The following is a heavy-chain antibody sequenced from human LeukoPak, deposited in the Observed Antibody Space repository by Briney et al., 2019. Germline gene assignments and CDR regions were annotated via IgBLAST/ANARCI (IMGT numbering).Heavy chain of an antibody. V-gene: IGHV3-53*01. CDR1: AFTVSSNY. CDR3: AKSGSSGYYPLYYFDY. J-gene: IGHJ4*02. Sequence: GGSLRLCCAASAFTVSSNYMSWVRQAPGKGLEWVSVIYSDGNTYYADSVKGRFTISRDNAKNSLNLQMNSLRAEDTAVYYCAKSGSSGYYPLYYFDYWGQGTLVTVSS. CDR2: IYSDGNT. D-gene: IGHD3-22*01.